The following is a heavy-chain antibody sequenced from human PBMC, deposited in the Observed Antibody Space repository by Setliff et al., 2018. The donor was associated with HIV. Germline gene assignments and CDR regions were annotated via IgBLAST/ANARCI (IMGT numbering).Heavy chain of an antibody. CDR1: GGSIDSGSYY. J-gene: IGHJ4*02. Sequence: TLSLTCTVSGGSIDSGSYYWSWIRQPAGKGLEWIGRIYGTGSTTYSPSLESRVTMSIDRSDNLFSLKLSSVTAADTAVYYCARDRCSGCYRFDYWGQGTLVTVSS. D-gene: IGHD6-19*01. CDR3: ARDRCSGCYRFDY. V-gene: IGHV4-61*02. CDR2: IYGTGST.